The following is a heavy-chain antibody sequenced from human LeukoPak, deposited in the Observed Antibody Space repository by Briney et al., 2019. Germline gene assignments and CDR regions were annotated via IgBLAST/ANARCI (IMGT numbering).Heavy chain of an antibody. CDR1: GFTFDDYT. D-gene: IGHD3-9*01. J-gene: IGHJ4*02. V-gene: IGHV3-43*01. Sequence: GGSLRLSCAASGFTFDDYTMHWVRQAPGKGLEWVSLISWDGGSTYYADSVKGRFTISRDNSKNSLYLQMNSLRTEDTALYYCAKDKTGGDILTGPLDYWGQGTLVTVSS. CDR2: ISWDGGST. CDR3: AKDKTGGDILTGPLDY.